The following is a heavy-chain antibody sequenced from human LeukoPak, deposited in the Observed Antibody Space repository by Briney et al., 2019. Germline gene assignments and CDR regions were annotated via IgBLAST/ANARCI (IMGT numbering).Heavy chain of an antibody. J-gene: IGHJ4*02. Sequence: GSSVKVSCKASGGTFSSYAISWVRQAPGQGLEWMGRIIPILGIANYAQKFQGRVTITADKSTSTAYMEPSSLRSEDTAVYYCARDPISYSSGWYGEDDYWGQGTLVTVSS. V-gene: IGHV1-69*04. CDR1: GGTFSSYA. D-gene: IGHD6-19*01. CDR3: ARDPISYSSGWYGEDDY. CDR2: IIPILGIA.